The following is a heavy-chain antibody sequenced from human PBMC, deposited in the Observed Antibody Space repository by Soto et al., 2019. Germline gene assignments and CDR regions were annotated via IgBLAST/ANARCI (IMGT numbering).Heavy chain of an antibody. CDR1: GGSISSSNW. J-gene: IGHJ4*02. D-gene: IGHD6-19*01. V-gene: IGHV4-4*02. CDR2: IYHSGST. Sequence: QVQLQESGPGLVKPSGTLSLTCAVSGGSISSSNWWSWVRQPPGKGLEWIGDIYHSGSTNYNPSLKTRVTTSVDTSKNQFSLKLSSVTAADTAVYYCARVAVAGTRFDSWGQGTLVTVSS. CDR3: ARVAVAGTRFDS.